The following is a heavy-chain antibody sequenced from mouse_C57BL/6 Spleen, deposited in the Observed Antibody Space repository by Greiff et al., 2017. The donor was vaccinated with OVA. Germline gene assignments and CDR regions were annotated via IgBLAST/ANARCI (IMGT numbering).Heavy chain of an antibody. V-gene: IGHV1-59*01. CDR2: IDPSDSYT. J-gene: IGHJ2*01. CDR1: GYTFTSYW. Sequence: QVHVKQPGAELVRPGTSVKLSCKASGYTFTSYWMHWVKQRPGQGLEWIGVIDPSDSYTTYNQKFKGKATLTVDTSSSTAYMQLSSLTSEDSAVYYCARGDTTVVATPDYWGQGTTLTVSS. D-gene: IGHD1-1*01. CDR3: ARGDTTVVATPDY.